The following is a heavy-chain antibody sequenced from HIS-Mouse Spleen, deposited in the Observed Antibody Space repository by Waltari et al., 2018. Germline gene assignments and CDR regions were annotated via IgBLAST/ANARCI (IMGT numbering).Heavy chain of an antibody. CDR1: GGSLSSSSYY. CDR2: IYYSGST. CDR3: AREIPYSSSWYDWYFDL. D-gene: IGHD6-13*01. V-gene: IGHV4-39*07. J-gene: IGHJ2*01. Sequence: QLQLQESGPGLVKPSETLSLTCTVSGGSLSSSSYYWGWIRQPPGKGPEWIGSIYYSGSTCNNPSLKSRGTLSVDTSKNQFSLKLSSVTAADTAVYYCAREIPYSSSWYDWYFDLWGRGTLVTVSS.